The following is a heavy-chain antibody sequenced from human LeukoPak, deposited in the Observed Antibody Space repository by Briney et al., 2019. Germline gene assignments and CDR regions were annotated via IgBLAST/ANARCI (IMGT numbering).Heavy chain of an antibody. V-gene: IGHV4-61*02. J-gene: IGHJ4*02. Sequence: SQTLSLTCTVSGGSISSGSYYWSWIRQPAGKGLEWIGRIYTSGSTNYNPSLKSRVTISVDTSKNQFSLKLSSVTAADTAVYYCARNSISSSWYPFDYWGQGTLVTVSS. CDR2: IYTSGST. CDR3: ARNSISSSWYPFDY. D-gene: IGHD6-13*01. CDR1: GGSISSGSYY.